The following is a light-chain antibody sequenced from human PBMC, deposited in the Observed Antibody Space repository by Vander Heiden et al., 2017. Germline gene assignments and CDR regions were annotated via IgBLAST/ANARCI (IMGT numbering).Light chain of an antibody. Sequence: DIQITQSPSTLSASVGDRVTITCRASQSISSWLAWYQQKPGKAPKLLICEASSLESGVPSRFSGSGSGTEFTLTISSLQPDDFATYYCQQYNSYPYTFGQGTKLGIK. J-gene: IGKJ2*01. CDR3: QQYNSYPYT. V-gene: IGKV1-5*03. CDR2: EAS. CDR1: QSISSW.